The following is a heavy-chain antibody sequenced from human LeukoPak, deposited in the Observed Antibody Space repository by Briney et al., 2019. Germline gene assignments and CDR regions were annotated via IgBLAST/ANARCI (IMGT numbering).Heavy chain of an antibody. V-gene: IGHV4-34*01. CDR1: GGSFSGYY. CDR3: ARGRKYQLLSWFDP. J-gene: IGHJ5*02. Sequence: PSETLSLTCAVYGGSFSGYYWSWIRQPPGKGLEWIGEINHSGSTNYNPSLKSRVTISVETSKNQFSLKLSSVTAADTAVYYCARGRKYQLLSWFDPWGQGTLVTVSS. CDR2: INHSGST. D-gene: IGHD2-2*01.